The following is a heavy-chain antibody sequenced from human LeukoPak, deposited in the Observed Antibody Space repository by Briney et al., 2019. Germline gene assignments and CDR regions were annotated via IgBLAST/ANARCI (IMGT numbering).Heavy chain of an antibody. V-gene: IGHV3-23*01. CDR2: ITSSGST. J-gene: IGHJ4*02. CDR1: GFTFNNYA. CDR3: AKDLYGDYDFDC. Sequence: PGASLRLSCAASGFTFNNYAMNWVRQAPGKGLEWVSVITSSGSTYYADSVKGRFTISRDNSKNTLYLQMNSLRAEDTAIYYCAKDLYGDYDFDCWGRGTLATVSS. D-gene: IGHD4-17*01.